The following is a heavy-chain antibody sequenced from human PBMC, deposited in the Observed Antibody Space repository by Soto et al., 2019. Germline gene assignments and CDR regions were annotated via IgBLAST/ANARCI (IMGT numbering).Heavy chain of an antibody. D-gene: IGHD3-3*01. V-gene: IGHV3-30*04. CDR3: AREGGNYTFWAGHLIFDP. CDR2: ISYDGRNK. Sequence: GGSLRLSCAASGFTFSSYAMHWVRQAPGKGLEWVAVISYDGRNKYYRDSVKGRFTISRDNSQNTLYLQMNSPSDDDTAVYYCAREGGNYTFWAGHLIFDPWGQGTLVTVSS. CDR1: GFTFSSYA. J-gene: IGHJ5*02.